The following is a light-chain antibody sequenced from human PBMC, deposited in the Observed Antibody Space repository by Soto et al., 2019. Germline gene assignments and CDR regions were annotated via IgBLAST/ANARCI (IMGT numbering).Light chain of an antibody. Sequence: DIQMSQSPSTLSASVGDIVTITCRASPSISKSLAWYQQKPGKAPSLLINDASSLERGVPSRFSGSGSATEFTLTISSLQPDDFATYYCQHYGSYSRTFGQGANVDIK. V-gene: IGKV1-5*01. J-gene: IGKJ1*01. CDR3: QHYGSYSRT. CDR1: PSISKS. CDR2: DAS.